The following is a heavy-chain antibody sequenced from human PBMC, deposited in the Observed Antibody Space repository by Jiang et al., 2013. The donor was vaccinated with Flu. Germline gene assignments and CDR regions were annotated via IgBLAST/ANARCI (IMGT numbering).Heavy chain of an antibody. CDR2: GST. J-gene: IGHJ4*02. CDR3: AKEGPIVVVLPSVFDY. D-gene: IGHD2-15*01. V-gene: IGHV3-23*01. Sequence: GSTYYADSVKGRFTISRDNSKNTLYLQMNSLRAEDTAVYYCAKEGPIVVVLPSVFDYWGQGTLVTVSS.